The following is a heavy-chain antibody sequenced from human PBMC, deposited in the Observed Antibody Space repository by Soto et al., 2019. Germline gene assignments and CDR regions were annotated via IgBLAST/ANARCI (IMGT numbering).Heavy chain of an antibody. Sequence: PSETLSLTCAVYGGSFSGYYWSWIRQPPGKGLEWIGEINPTGGTNYNPSLKSRVTISVDTSKDQFSLQLSSVTAADTAVYYCAKTKATPASRTLAYWAQGTLVPVSS. D-gene: IGHD1-1*01. CDR1: GGSFSGYY. CDR2: INPTGGT. V-gene: IGHV4-34*01. CDR3: AKTKATPASRTLAY. J-gene: IGHJ4*02.